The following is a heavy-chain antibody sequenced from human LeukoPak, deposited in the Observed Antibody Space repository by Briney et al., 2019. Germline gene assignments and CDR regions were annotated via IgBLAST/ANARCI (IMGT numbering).Heavy chain of an antibody. CDR1: GGSISSHS. D-gene: IGHD3-9*01. Sequence: SETLSLTCTVSGGSISSHSWTWIRQSPEKGLEWLGYIYKSGGTNYNPSLKSRVTITADTSKNQFSLKLSSVTAADTAVYYCARHSSYDILTGYLEGWFDPWGQGTLVTVSS. CDR2: IYKSGGT. V-gene: IGHV4-59*08. J-gene: IGHJ5*02. CDR3: ARHSSYDILTGYLEGWFDP.